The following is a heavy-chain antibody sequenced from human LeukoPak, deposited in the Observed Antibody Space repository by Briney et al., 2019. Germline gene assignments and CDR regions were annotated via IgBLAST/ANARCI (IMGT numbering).Heavy chain of an antibody. V-gene: IGHV3-43*02. J-gene: IGHJ4*02. Sequence: SGGSLRLSCAASGFTFDDYAMHWVRQAPGKGLEWVSLISGDGGSTYCADSVKGRFTISRDNSKNSLYLQMNSLRTGDTALYYCAKVRESGTFDYWGQGTLVTVSS. CDR3: AKVRESGTFDY. D-gene: IGHD1-26*01. CDR1: GFTFDDYA. CDR2: ISGDGGST.